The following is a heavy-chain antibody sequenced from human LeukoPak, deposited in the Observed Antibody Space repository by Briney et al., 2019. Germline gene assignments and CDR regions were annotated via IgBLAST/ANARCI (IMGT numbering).Heavy chain of an antibody. V-gene: IGHV4-59*01. D-gene: IGHD2-2*01. J-gene: IGHJ4*02. CDR3: ARARSPFLGYCSSTSCEGQYYFDY. CDR1: GGSISSYY. CDR2: IYCSGST. Sequence: PSETLSPTCTVSGGSISSYYWSWIRQPPGKGLEWIGYIYCSGSTNYNPSLKSRVTISVDTSKNQFSLKLSSVTAADTAVYYCARARSPFLGYCSSTSCEGQYYFDYWGQGTLVTVSS.